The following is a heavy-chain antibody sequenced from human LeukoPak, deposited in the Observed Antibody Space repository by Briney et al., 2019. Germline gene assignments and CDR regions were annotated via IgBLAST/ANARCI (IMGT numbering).Heavy chain of an antibody. CDR1: GGSISSYY. J-gene: IGHJ4*02. Sequence: PSETLSLTCTVSGGSISSYYRSWIRQPPGKGLEWIGYIYYSGSTKYNPSLKSRVTISVDTSKNQFSLKLSSVTAADTAVYYCARSGLGYGDYYYFDYWGQGTLVTVSS. V-gene: IGHV4-59*08. CDR2: IYYSGST. D-gene: IGHD4-17*01. CDR3: ARSGLGYGDYYYFDY.